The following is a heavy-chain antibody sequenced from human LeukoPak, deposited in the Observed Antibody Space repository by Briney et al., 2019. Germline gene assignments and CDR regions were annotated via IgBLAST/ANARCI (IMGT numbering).Heavy chain of an antibody. CDR2: INHSGST. Sequence: PSETLSLTYAVYGGSFSGYYWSWIRQPPGKGLEWIGEINHSGSTNYNPSLKSRVTISVDTSKNQFSLKLSSVTAADTAVYYCARVPKAAAGRLLRNWFDPWGQGTLVTVSS. J-gene: IGHJ5*02. CDR1: GGSFSGYY. D-gene: IGHD6-13*01. V-gene: IGHV4-34*01. CDR3: ARVPKAAAGRLLRNWFDP.